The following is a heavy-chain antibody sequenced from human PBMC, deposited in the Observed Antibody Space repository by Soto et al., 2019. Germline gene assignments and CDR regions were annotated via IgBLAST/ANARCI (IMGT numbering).Heavy chain of an antibody. Sequence: EVQLLESGGGLIQPGGSLRLSCVASGFTFSSYAMSWVRQAPGKGLEWVSAISSSGGSTFYADSVKGRFTISRDNSKNTLYLQMNSLRAEDRAVYFCVKLFGGRYCSGGSCYVPFDYWGQGTLVTVSS. D-gene: IGHD2-15*01. CDR3: VKLFGGRYCSGGSCYVPFDY. V-gene: IGHV3-23*01. CDR2: ISSSGGST. CDR1: GFTFSSYA. J-gene: IGHJ4*02.